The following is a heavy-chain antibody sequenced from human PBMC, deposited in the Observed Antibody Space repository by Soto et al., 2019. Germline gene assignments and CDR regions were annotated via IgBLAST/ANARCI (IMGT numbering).Heavy chain of an antibody. Sequence: EVQLVESGGGLVKPGGSLRLSCAASGFTFSNAWMNWVRQAPGKGLEWVGRIKSKTDGGTTDYAVPVKGRFTISRDDSKNTLYLQMNSLKTEDTAVYYCTTDPSVTKDFDYWGQGTLVTVSS. D-gene: IGHD4-17*01. V-gene: IGHV3-15*07. CDR2: IKSKTDGGTT. J-gene: IGHJ4*02. CDR1: GFTFSNAW. CDR3: TTDPSVTKDFDY.